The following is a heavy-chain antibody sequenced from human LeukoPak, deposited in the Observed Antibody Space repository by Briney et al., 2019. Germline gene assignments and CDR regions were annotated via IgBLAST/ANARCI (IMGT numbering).Heavy chain of an antibody. D-gene: IGHD3-22*01. V-gene: IGHV3-64D*09. CDR3: AKGPTYDSLPYYFDC. J-gene: IGHJ4*02. CDR2: ISSNGGST. CDR1: GFTFSYYA. Sequence: GGSLRLSCSASGFTFSYYAMHWVRQAAGKGLEFVSGISSNGGSTYYADSLKGRFTVSRDNSNNTLYLQMSSLRAEDTAIYYCAKGPTYDSLPYYFDCWGQGTLVTVSS.